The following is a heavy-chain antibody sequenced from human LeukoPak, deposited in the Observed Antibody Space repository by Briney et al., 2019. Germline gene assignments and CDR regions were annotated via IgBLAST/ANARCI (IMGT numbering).Heavy chain of an antibody. J-gene: IGHJ3*02. Sequence: ASVKVSCKASGGTFSSYAISWVRQAPGQGLEWMGGIIPILGTANYAQKFQGRVTITADESTSTAYMELSSLRSEDTAVYYCARVPYYGSGSFDIWGQGTMVTVSS. CDR2: IIPILGTA. V-gene: IGHV1-69*13. CDR1: GGTFSSYA. D-gene: IGHD3-10*01. CDR3: ARVPYYGSGSFDI.